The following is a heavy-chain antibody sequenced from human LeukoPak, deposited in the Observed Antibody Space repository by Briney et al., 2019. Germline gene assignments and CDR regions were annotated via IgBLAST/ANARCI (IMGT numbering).Heavy chain of an antibody. CDR3: ARDIDYGSGPFDP. J-gene: IGHJ5*02. CDR1: GFTFSDYY. Sequence: PGGSLRLSCAASGFTFSDYYMSWIRQAPGKGLEWLSYISSSCSTIYYADSVKGRFTISRDNAKNSLYLQMNSLRAEDTAVYYCARDIDYGSGPFDPWGQGTLVTVSS. CDR2: ISSSCSTI. D-gene: IGHD3-10*01. V-gene: IGHV3-11*01.